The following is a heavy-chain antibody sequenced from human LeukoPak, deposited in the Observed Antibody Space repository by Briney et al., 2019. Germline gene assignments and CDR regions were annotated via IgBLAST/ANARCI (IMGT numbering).Heavy chain of an antibody. Sequence: PGGSLRLSCAASGFTFSSYGMNWVRQAPGKGLEWVSYISSSGSTIYYADSVKGRFTISRDNAKNSLYLQMNSLRAEDTAVYYCAIDYGDYLGDYWGQGTLVTVSS. D-gene: IGHD4-17*01. CDR1: GFTFSSYG. V-gene: IGHV3-48*04. CDR2: ISSSGSTI. CDR3: AIDYGDYLGDY. J-gene: IGHJ4*02.